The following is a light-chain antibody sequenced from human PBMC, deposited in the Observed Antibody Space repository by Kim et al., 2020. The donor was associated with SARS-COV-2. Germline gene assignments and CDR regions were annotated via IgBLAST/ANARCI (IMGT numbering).Light chain of an antibody. J-gene: IGKJ1*01. V-gene: IGKV1-5*03. CDR2: EAA. CDR3: QQYKTYPWT. CDR1: QSIGSW. Sequence: SSVGDRVTISCRASQSIGSWLVWYQQKPGQAPKRLIYEAACLESGVPSMFSGSGAWTEYSLTISSLQPDDFATFYCQQYKTYPWTFGQGTKVDIK.